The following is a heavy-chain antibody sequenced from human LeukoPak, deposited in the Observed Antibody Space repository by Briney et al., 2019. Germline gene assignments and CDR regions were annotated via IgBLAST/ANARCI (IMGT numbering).Heavy chain of an antibody. CDR2: ISWNSGSI. CDR1: GFTFSSYW. V-gene: IGHV3-9*01. CDR3: AKSRFATVTKGGGYFDY. Sequence: PGGSLRLSCAASGFTFSSYWMSWVRQAPGKGLEWVSGISWNSGSIGYADSVKGRFTISRDNAKNSLYLQMNSLRAEDTALYYCAKSRFATVTKGGGYFDYWGQGTLVTVSS. J-gene: IGHJ4*02. D-gene: IGHD4-17*01.